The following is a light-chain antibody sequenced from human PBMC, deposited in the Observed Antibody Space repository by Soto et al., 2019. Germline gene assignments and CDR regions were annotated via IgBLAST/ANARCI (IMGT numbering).Light chain of an antibody. CDR3: QQYGSSPWT. Sequence: EIVLTQSPGTLSLSPGERATLSCRASQSVSSSYLAWYQQKPGQAPRLLIYGASSRATGIPDRFSGSGSGTDFTHTISRLEPEDFAVYYCQQYGSSPWTFGQGTKVEI. J-gene: IGKJ1*01. CDR2: GAS. V-gene: IGKV3-20*01. CDR1: QSVSSSY.